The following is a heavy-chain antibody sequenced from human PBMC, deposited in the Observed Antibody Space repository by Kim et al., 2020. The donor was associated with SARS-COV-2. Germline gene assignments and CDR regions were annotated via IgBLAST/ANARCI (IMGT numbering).Heavy chain of an antibody. CDR3: ARWVRPGVRGVPINFDY. J-gene: IGHJ4*02. CDR2: IYYSGST. Sequence: SETLSLTCTVSGGSISSGGYYWSWIRQHPGKGLEWIGYIYYSGSTYYNPSLKSRVTISVDTSKNQFSLKLSSVTAADTAVYYCARWVRPGVRGVPINFDYWGQGTLVTVSS. V-gene: IGHV4-31*03. CDR1: GGSISSGGYY. D-gene: IGHD3-10*01.